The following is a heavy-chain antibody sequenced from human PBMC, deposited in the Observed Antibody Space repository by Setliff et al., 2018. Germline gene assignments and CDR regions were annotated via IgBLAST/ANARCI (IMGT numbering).Heavy chain of an antibody. V-gene: IGHV4-39*07. CDR2: MYYGGGGST. Sequence: SQTLSLTCTVSGASVSGNSYYWGWIRQPPGKGLEWIGSMYYGGGGSTYYNASLKSRVTISVDTSKNQFSLKLNSVTAADTAVYYCARAPRYFDPTGSCFDYWGQGTLVTVSS. D-gene: IGHD3-9*01. J-gene: IGHJ4*02. CDR3: ARAPRYFDPTGSCFDY. CDR1: GASVSGNSYY.